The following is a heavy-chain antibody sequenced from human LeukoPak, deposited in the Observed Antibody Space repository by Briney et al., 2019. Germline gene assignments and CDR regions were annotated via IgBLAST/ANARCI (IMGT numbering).Heavy chain of an antibody. CDR1: GFTFSSYW. J-gene: IGHJ4*02. V-gene: IGHV3-7*01. CDR3: ARVLGVEMATIMTAYYFDY. D-gene: IGHD5-24*01. CDR2: IKQDGSEK. Sequence: TGGSLRLSCAASGFTFSSYWMSWVRQAPGKGLGWVANIKQDGSEKYYVDSVKGRFTISRDNAKNSLYLQMNSLRAEDTAVYYCARVLGVEMATIMTAYYFDYWGQGTLVTDSS.